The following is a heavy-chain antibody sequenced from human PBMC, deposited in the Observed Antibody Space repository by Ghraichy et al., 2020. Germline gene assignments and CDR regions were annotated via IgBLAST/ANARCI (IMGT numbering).Heavy chain of an antibody. Sequence: QTLSLTCTVSGGSISSYYWSWIRQPPGKGLEWIGYIYYSGSTNYNPSLKSRVTISVDTSKNQFSLKLSSVTAADTAVYYCARDSGGNSGLGAFDIWGQGTMVTVSS. CDR1: GGSISSYY. J-gene: IGHJ3*02. V-gene: IGHV4-59*01. CDR2: IYYSGST. D-gene: IGHD4-23*01. CDR3: ARDSGGNSGLGAFDI.